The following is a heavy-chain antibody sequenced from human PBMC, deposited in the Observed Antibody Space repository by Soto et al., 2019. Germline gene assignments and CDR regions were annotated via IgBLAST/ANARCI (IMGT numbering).Heavy chain of an antibody. CDR1: GGSISSYY. CDR2: IYYSGST. J-gene: IGHJ6*02. Sequence: SETLSLTCTVSGGSISSYYWSWIRQPPGKGLEWIGYIYYSGSTNYNPSLKSRVTISVDTSKNQFSLKLSSVTAADTAVYYCARHGGYCSGGSCYSDYYYGMDVWGQGTTVTVSS. CDR3: ARHGGYCSGGSCYSDYYYGMDV. D-gene: IGHD2-15*01. V-gene: IGHV4-59*08.